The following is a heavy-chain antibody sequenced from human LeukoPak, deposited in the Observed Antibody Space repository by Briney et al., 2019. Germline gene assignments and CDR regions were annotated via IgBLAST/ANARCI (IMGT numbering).Heavy chain of an antibody. D-gene: IGHD2-2*01. Sequence: SETLSLTCTVSGGSISSYYWSWIRQPAGKGLEWIGRIYTSGSTNYNPSLKSRVTMSVDTSKNQFSLKLSSVTAADTAVYYCARHSMAYQLPNDYYYYMDVWGKGTTVTVSS. CDR2: IYTSGST. J-gene: IGHJ6*03. V-gene: IGHV4-4*07. CDR1: GGSISSYY. CDR3: ARHSMAYQLPNDYYYYMDV.